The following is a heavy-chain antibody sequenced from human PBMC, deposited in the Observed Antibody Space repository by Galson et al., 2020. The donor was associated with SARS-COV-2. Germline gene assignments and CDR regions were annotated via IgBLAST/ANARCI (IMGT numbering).Heavy chain of an antibody. Sequence: SETLSLTCTVSGGPISSYYWSWIRQPPGKGLEWIGYIYYSGSTNYNPSLKSRVTISVDTSKNQFSLKLSSVTAADTAVYYCARHGLRWYNGRGFDYWGQGTLVTVSS. J-gene: IGHJ4*02. CDR2: IYYSGST. CDR1: GGPISSYY. CDR3: ARHGLRWYNGRGFDY. V-gene: IGHV4-59*08. D-gene: IGHD4-17*01.